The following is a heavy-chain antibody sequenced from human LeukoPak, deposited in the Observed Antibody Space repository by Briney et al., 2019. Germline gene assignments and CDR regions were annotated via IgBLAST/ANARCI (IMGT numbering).Heavy chain of an antibody. CDR3: ARGLQYDFWSGYDGNWFDP. CDR2: MNPNSGNT. V-gene: IGHV1-8*01. D-gene: IGHD3-3*01. Sequence: ASVKVSCKASGYTFTSYDINWVRQATGQGLEWMGWMNPNSGNTGYAHKVQGRVTMTRNTSISTAYMELSSLRSEDTAVYYCARGLQYDFWSGYDGNWFDPWGQGTLVTVSS. J-gene: IGHJ5*02. CDR1: GYTFTSYD.